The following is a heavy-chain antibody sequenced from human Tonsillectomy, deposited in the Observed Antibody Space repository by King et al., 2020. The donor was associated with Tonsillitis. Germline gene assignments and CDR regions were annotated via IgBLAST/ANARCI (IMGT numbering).Heavy chain of an antibody. CDR2: VSTSGAVT. CDR3: ARNLRKADY. Sequence: VQLVESGGDLVQPGGSLRLSCAASGFIFSTYAMSWVCQAPGKGLEWVSGVSTSGAVTYYADSVKGRFTISRDNSKNTLYLQMNSLRAEDTAVYYCARNLRKADYWGQGTLVTVSS. CDR1: GFIFSTYA. D-gene: IGHD1-14*01. J-gene: IGHJ4*02. V-gene: IGHV3-23*04.